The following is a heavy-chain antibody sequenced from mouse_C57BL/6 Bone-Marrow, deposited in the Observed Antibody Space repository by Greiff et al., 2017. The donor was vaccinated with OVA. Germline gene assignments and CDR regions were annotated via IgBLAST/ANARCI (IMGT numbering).Heavy chain of an antibody. V-gene: IGHV1-19*01. D-gene: IGHD6-1*01. J-gene: IGHJ1*03. CDR1: GYTFTDYY. CDR3: APGGQGYFDV. Sequence: EVQLVESGPVLVKPGASVKMSCKASGYTFTDYYMNWVKQSHGKSLEWIGVINPYNGGTSYNQKFKGKATLTVDKSSSTAYMELNSLTSEDSAVYYCAPGGQGYFDVWGTGTTVTVSS. CDR2: INPYNGGT.